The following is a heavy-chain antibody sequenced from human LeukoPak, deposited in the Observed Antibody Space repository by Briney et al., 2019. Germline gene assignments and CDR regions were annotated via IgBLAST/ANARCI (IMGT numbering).Heavy chain of an antibody. CDR3: AKNYGTTNYYYMDV. CDR1: GFTFSSYG. J-gene: IGHJ6*03. D-gene: IGHD3-10*01. Sequence: GGSLRLSCAASGFTFSSYGMHWVRQAPGKGLEWVAFIRYDGSNKYYADSVRGRSTISRDNSKNTLYLQMNSLRAEDTAVYYCAKNYGTTNYYYMDVWGKGTTVTISS. CDR2: IRYDGSNK. V-gene: IGHV3-30*02.